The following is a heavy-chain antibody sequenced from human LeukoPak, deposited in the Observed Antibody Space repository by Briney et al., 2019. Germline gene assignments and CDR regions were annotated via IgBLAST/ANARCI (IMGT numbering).Heavy chain of an antibody. CDR3: ARDHGHYYDSSGYWDY. CDR1: GFTVSSNY. V-gene: IGHV3-66*01. CDR2: IYSGGST. J-gene: IGHJ4*02. D-gene: IGHD3-22*01. Sequence: GGSLRLSCAASGFTVSSNYMSWVRQAPGKGLEWVSVIYSGGSTYYADSVKGRFSISRDNPKNTLYLQMNSLRAEDTAVYYCARDHGHYYDSSGYWDYWGQGTLVTVSS.